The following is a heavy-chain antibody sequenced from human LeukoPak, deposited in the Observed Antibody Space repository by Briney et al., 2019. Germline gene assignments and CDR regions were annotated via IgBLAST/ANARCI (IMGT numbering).Heavy chain of an antibody. CDR2: VSGSGGST. V-gene: IGHV3-23*01. CDR1: GFTFSSYA. CDR3: AKAKFVGIAAAGKVNWFDP. J-gene: IGHJ5*02. Sequence: GGSLRLSCAASGFTFSSYAMSWVRQAPGKGLEWVSAVSGSGGSTYYADSVKGRFTISRDNSKNTLYLQMNSLRAEDTAVYYCAKAKFVGIAAAGKVNWFDPWGQGTLVTVSS. D-gene: IGHD6-13*01.